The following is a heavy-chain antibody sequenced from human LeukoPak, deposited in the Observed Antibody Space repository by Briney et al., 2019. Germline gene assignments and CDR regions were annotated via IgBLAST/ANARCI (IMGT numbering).Heavy chain of an antibody. V-gene: IGHV4-34*01. CDR1: GESFDPYF. J-gene: IGHJ4*02. D-gene: IGHD3-3*01. Sequence: SETLSLTCAVYGESFDPYFWSWVRQPPGKGLECIGEINLRGRTDYNLSLKSRATISIDRSNNQFSLKLTSLTAADTAVYYCVTEGYDPPRRVVDSWGQGTLVTVSS. CDR2: INLRGRT. CDR3: VTEGYDPPRRVVDS.